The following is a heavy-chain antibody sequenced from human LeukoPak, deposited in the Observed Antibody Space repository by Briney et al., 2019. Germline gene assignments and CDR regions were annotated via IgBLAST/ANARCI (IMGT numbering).Heavy chain of an antibody. V-gene: IGHV1-69*01. Sequence: SVKVSCKASGGTFSSYAISWLRQAPGQGLEWMGGIIPIFGTANYAQKFQGRVTITADESTSTAYMELSSLRSEDTAVTYCARYRRYYYDSSGYYDNWFDPWGQGTLVTVSS. J-gene: IGHJ5*02. CDR2: IIPIFGTA. CDR1: GGTFSSYA. CDR3: ARYRRYYYDSSGYYDNWFDP. D-gene: IGHD3-22*01.